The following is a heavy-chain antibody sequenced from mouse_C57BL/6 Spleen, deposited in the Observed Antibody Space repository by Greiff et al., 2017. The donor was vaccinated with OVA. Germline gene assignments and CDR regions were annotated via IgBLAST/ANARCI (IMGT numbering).Heavy chain of an antibody. CDR3: AKRPYDYDGYWYFDV. J-gene: IGHJ1*03. V-gene: IGHV2-9*01. Sequence: VKLMESGPGLVAPSQSLSITCTVSGFSLTSYGVDWVRQPPGKGLEWLGVIWGGGSTNYNSALMSRLSISKDNSKSQVFLKMNSLQTDDTAMYYCAKRPYDYDGYWYFDVWGTGTTVTVSS. D-gene: IGHD2-4*01. CDR1: GFSLTSYG. CDR2: IWGGGST.